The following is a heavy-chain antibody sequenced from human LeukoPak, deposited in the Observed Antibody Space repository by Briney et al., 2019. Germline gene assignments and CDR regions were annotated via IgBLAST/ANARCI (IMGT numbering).Heavy chain of an antibody. Sequence: SETLSLTCTVSGGSISSGGYYWSWIRQHPGKGLEWIVYIYYSGSTYYNPSLKSRVTISVDTSKNQFSLKLSSVTAADTAVYYCARQPVSSGWYQHSRALDYWGQGTLVTVSS. CDR3: ARQPVSSGWYQHSRALDY. V-gene: IGHV4-31*03. CDR1: GGSISSGGYY. CDR2: IYYSGST. D-gene: IGHD6-19*01. J-gene: IGHJ4*02.